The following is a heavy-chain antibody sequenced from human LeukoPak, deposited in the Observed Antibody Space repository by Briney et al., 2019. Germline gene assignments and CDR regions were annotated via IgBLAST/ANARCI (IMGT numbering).Heavy chain of an antibody. D-gene: IGHD3-10*01. Sequence: PGGSLRLSCTASGFTFSDRAMSWVRQAPGKGPEWVSGISGSGGSTYYADSVKGRFTISRDNANNVLYLQMSSLRAEDTATYYCAKARGASLSAFDVWGQGRMVTVSS. CDR2: ISGSGGST. CDR3: AKARGASLSAFDV. V-gene: IGHV3-23*01. J-gene: IGHJ3*01. CDR1: GFTFSDRA.